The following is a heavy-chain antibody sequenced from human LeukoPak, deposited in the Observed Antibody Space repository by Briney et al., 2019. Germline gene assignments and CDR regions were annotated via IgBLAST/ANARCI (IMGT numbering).Heavy chain of an antibody. CDR1: GFTFSSYS. Sequence: PGGSLRLSCAASGFTFSSYSMNLVRQAPGKGLEGVSYISSSSTTIYYADSVKGRFTISIDNAKNSLYLQINSLRVEDTAVYYCAMYYYDNRGYAQGWGQGNLVTVSS. D-gene: IGHD3-22*01. CDR2: ISSSSTTI. CDR3: AMYYYDNRGYAQG. V-gene: IGHV3-48*04. J-gene: IGHJ4*02.